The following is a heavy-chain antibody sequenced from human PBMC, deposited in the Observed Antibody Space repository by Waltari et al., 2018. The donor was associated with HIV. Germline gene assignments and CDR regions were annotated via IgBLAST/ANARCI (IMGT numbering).Heavy chain of an antibody. CDR2: INSDGRST. J-gene: IGHJ3*02. V-gene: IGHV3-74*01. D-gene: IGHD6-19*01. CDR1: GFTFSSYW. Sequence: EVQLVESGGGLVQPGGSLRLSCAASGFTFSSYWMHWVRQAPGKGLVWVSRINSDGRSTSYADSVKGRFTISRDNAKNTLYLQMNSLRAEDTAVYYCARATRWLADAFDIWGQGTMVTVSS. CDR3: ARATRWLADAFDI.